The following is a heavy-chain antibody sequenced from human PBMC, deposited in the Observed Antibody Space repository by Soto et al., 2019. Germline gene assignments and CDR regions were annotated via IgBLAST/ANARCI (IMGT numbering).Heavy chain of an antibody. CDR2: IYHSGST. Sequence: PSETLSLTCAVSGASISSSGYSWSWIRQPPGKGLEWIGYIYHSGSTYYNPSLKSRVTMSVDRSKNQFSLKLTSVTAADTAVYYCARADSSGYNYPADWGQGTLVTVSS. CDR3: ARADSSGYNYPAD. CDR1: GASISSSGYS. J-gene: IGHJ4*02. V-gene: IGHV4-30-2*01. D-gene: IGHD3-22*01.